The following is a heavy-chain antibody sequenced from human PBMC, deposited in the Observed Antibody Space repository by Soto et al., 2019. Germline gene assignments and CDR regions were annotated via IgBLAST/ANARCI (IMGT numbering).Heavy chain of an antibody. V-gene: IGHV1-18*01. CDR1: GYTFTSFG. Sequence: QVQLVQSGAEVKMPGASVKVSCKASGYTFTSFGISWVRQAPGQGLEWMGWISAYNGNTDYPQKLQGRVTMTTDTSTSTAYMELRSLRSDDTAVYYCARDPCTAAAGTHFDPWGQGTLVTVSS. CDR2: ISAYNGNT. CDR3: ARDPCTAAAGTHFDP. J-gene: IGHJ5*02. D-gene: IGHD6-13*01.